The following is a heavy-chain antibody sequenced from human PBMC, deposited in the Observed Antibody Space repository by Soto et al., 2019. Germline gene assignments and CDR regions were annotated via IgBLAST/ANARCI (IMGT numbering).Heavy chain of an antibody. Sequence: QVQLQESGPGLVKPSETLSLTCTVSGGSIRSYSWSWIRQPPGKGLEWIGYIYYSGSTNYNPSLKRRGTIAVDTPKNQCSLKLSSGTAADTAVDDGARGGGSPDYWGQGTLVTVSS. CDR3: ARGGGSPDY. CDR1: GGSIRSYS. D-gene: IGHD1-26*01. V-gene: IGHV4-59*08. CDR2: IYYSGST. J-gene: IGHJ4*02.